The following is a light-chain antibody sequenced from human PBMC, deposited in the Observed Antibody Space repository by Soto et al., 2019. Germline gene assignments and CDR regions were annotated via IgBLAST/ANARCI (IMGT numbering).Light chain of an antibody. Sequence: EIVLTQSPGTLSLSPGERATLSCRASQSVSNYLAWYQQTPGQVPRLLIYDASNRATGIPARFSGSWSGTDFTLTISSLEPEDFAVYYCQQRSNWPRTFGQGTKLEIK. J-gene: IGKJ2*01. CDR3: QQRSNWPRT. V-gene: IGKV3-11*01. CDR2: DAS. CDR1: QSVSNY.